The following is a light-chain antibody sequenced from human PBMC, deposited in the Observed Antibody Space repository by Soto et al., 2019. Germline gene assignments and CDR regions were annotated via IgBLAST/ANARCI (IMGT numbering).Light chain of an antibody. V-gene: IGKV1-5*03. Sequence: DIPMTQSPSTLSASVGDRVTITCRASQSISSWLAWYQQKPGKAPKLLIYKASSLESGVPSRFSGSGSGTEFTLTISSLQPDDFAPYYCQHYNSYVTFGQGTKVEIK. J-gene: IGKJ1*01. CDR2: KAS. CDR3: QHYNSYVT. CDR1: QSISSW.